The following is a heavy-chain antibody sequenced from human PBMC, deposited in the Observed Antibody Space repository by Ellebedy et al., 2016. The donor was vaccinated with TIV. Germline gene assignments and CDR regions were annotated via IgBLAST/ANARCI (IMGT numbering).Heavy chain of an antibody. V-gene: IGHV4-4*07. J-gene: IGHJ6*02. CDR1: GGSISSYY. CDR3: ARDQTVVVVAATGDYYYYGMDV. CDR2: IYTSGST. D-gene: IGHD2-15*01. Sequence: SETLSLTXTVSGGSISSYYWSWIRQPAGKGLEWIGRIYTSGSTNYNPSLKSRVTMSVGTSKNQFSLKLSSVTAADTAVYYCARDQTVVVVAATGDYYYYGMDVWGQGTTVTVSS.